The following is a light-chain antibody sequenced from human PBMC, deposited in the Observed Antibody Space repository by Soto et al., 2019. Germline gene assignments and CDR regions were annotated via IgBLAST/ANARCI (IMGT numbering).Light chain of an antibody. CDR3: QQYNDWPRT. V-gene: IGKV3-15*01. CDR2: GAS. CDR1: QSVRTK. J-gene: IGKJ1*01. Sequence: ETIMTQSPATLSVSPGEGATLSCRASQSVRTKLAWYQQKPGEAPKLLIYGASTRATGIPARFSGRGSGTEFTLTISSLQSEDFAIYYCQQYNDWPRTFGQGTKVDIK.